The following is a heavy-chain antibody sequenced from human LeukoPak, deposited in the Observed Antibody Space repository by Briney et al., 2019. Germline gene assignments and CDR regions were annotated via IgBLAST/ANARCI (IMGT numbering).Heavy chain of an antibody. Sequence: SETLSLTCSVSGYSISSAYYWGWIRQPPGKGLEWIGTMYHSGSTNYNPSLKSRVTISVDTSKNQFSLKLSSVTAADTAVYYCAGQTDVVVISGWGQGTLVTVSS. V-gene: IGHV4-38-2*02. CDR2: MYHSGST. CDR3: AGQTDVVVISG. D-gene: IGHD3-22*01. J-gene: IGHJ4*02. CDR1: GYSISSAYY.